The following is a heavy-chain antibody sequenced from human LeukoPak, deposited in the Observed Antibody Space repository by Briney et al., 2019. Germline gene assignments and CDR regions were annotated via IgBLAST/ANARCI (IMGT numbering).Heavy chain of an antibody. Sequence: GGSLRLSCAASGFTFSSYAMSWVRQAPGKGLEWVSAISGSDGNTYYADSVRGRFTISRDNSKNTLYLQMNSLRAEDTAVYYCAKEQSIAVASEYYFDYWGQGTLVTVSS. CDR2: ISGSDGNT. CDR1: GFTFSSYA. CDR3: AKEQSIAVASEYYFDY. D-gene: IGHD6-19*01. V-gene: IGHV3-23*01. J-gene: IGHJ4*02.